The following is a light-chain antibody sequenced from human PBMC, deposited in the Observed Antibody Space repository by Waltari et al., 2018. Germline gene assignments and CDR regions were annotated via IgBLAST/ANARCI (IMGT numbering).Light chain of an antibody. CDR1: SSDIGGYNY. V-gene: IGLV2-11*01. J-gene: IGLJ1*01. Sequence: QAALTQPPSVSGYPGQSVTISCTGTSSDIGGYNYVSWYQQQPGKAPKLMIYDVNERPSGVSDRFSGSKSGNTASLTISGLQPEDEADYYCSSFVSSNTFTFGAGTRLTVL. CDR2: DVN. CDR3: SSFVSSNTFT.